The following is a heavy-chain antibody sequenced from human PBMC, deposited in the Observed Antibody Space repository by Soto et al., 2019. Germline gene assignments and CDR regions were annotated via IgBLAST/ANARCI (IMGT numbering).Heavy chain of an antibody. CDR3: ARTTPANYSMEV. V-gene: IGHV3-30*03. CDR2: ISYDGNNR. J-gene: IGHJ6*02. CDR1: GFTLSSHV. Sequence: GGSLRLSCAASGFTLSSHVMHWVRQAPGKGLEWVAVISYDGNNRYYVGSVKGRFTISTDNSKNTLYLEMNSLRTEDTAVYYAARTTPANYSMEVPGQGTSVTASS.